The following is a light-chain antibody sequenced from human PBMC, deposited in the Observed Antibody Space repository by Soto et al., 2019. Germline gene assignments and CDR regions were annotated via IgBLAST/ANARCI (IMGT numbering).Light chain of an antibody. J-gene: IGLJ1*01. CDR1: SSDVGAYNS. CDR2: DVS. CDR3: SSYTSSNSYV. Sequence: QSVLTQPASVSGSPGQSIAISCPGTSSDVGAYNSVSWYQQYPGKAPKLMIHDVSNRPSGVSDRFSGSKSGNTASLTISGLQVEDEADYYCSSYTSSNSYVFGSGTKVTVL. V-gene: IGLV2-14*01.